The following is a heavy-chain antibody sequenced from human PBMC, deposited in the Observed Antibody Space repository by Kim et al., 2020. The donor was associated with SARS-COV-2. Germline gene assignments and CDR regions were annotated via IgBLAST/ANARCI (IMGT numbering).Heavy chain of an antibody. CDR2: IWFDGSNI. CDR1: GFTFSSYG. CDR3: AKYSSSSNDYNGMDV. D-gene: IGHD6-6*01. V-gene: IGHV3-33*06. J-gene: IGHJ6*02. Sequence: GGSLRLSCAASGFTFSSYGMHWVRQAPGKGLEWVAVIWFDGSNIHYADSVKGRFTISRDNSKNTLYLQLYSLRAEDTAVYYCAKYSSSSNDYNGMDVWGQGTTVTVSS.